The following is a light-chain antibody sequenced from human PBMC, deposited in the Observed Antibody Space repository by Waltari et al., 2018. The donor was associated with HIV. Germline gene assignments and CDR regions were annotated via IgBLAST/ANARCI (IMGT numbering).Light chain of an antibody. V-gene: IGKV1D-13*01. Sequence: AIQLTQSPSSLSASAGDRVAITCRASQGIGSALAWYQQKPGKAPKLLIYDASSLESGVPSRFSGSGSGTDFTLTISSLQPEDFATYYCQQFNNYPRTFGQGTKLEIK. CDR1: QGIGSA. CDR3: QQFNNYPRT. J-gene: IGKJ2*01. CDR2: DAS.